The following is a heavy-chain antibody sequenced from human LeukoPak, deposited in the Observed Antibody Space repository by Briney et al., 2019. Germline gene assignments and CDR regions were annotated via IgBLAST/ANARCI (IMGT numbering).Heavy chain of an antibody. CDR2: IYYSGST. CDR3: ARSSSGWFKGSDY. V-gene: IGHV4-59*01. J-gene: IGHJ4*02. CDR1: GGSISSYY. D-gene: IGHD6-19*01. Sequence: SETLSLTCTVSGGSISSYYWSWIRQPPGKGLEWIGYIYYSGSTNYNPSLKSRVTISVDTSKNQFSLKLSSVTAADTAVYYCARSSSGWFKGSDYWGQGTLVTVSS.